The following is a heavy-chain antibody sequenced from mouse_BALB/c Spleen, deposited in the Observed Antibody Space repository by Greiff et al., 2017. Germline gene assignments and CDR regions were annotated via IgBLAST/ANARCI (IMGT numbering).Heavy chain of an antibody. CDR2: ISSGGSYT. J-gene: IGHJ4*01. V-gene: IGHV5-6*01. D-gene: IGHD4-1*01. CDR3: ARITGTYAMDY. CDR1: GFTFSSYG. Sequence: EVMLVESGGDLVKPGGSLKLSCAASGFTFSSYGMSWVRQTPDKRLEWVATISSGGSYTYYPDSVKGRFTISRDNAKNTLYLQMSSLKSEDTAMYYCARITGTYAMDYWGQGTSVTVSS.